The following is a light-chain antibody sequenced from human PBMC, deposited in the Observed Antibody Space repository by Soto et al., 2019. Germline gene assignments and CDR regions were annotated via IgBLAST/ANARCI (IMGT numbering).Light chain of an antibody. J-gene: IGLJ1*01. CDR1: NSDVGLYDF. CDR2: EVS. Sequence: QPVLTQPASVSGTPGQSITIPCTGSNSDVGLYDFVSWYQHHPGRAPKLIVSEVSHRPSGISNRFSGSKSGNTASLTISGLQSEDEADYYCISYTSDDVRYVFGTGTKLTVL. CDR3: ISYTSDDVRYV. V-gene: IGLV2-14*01.